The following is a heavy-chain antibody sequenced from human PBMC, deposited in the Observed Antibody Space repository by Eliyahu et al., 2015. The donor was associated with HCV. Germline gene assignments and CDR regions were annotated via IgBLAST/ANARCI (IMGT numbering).Heavy chain of an antibody. CDR2: IIPIFGTA. D-gene: IGHD4-23*01. V-gene: IGHV1-69*01. J-gene: IGHJ6*02. Sequence: QVQLVQSGAEVKKPGSSVKVSCKASGGTFXSYAISWVRQAPGQGLEWMGGIIPIFGTANYAQKFQGRVTITADESTSTAYMELSSLRSEDTAVYYCAREATVVTPGGYGMDVWGQGTTVTVSS. CDR1: GGTFXSYA. CDR3: AREATVVTPGGYGMDV.